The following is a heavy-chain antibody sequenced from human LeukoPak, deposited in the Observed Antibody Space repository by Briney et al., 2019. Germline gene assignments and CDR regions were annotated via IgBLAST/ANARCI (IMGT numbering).Heavy chain of an antibody. Sequence: GGSLRLSCTASGFTFSSYAMHWVRQAPGKGLEWLAYIRYDGTNTHYADSVKGRFTISRDNSENTLYLQMNTLTIEDTAVYYCAKLAELVVTNNWFDPSGEGTLVTDSS. CDR3: AKLAELVVTNNWFDP. J-gene: IGHJ5*02. V-gene: IGHV3-30*02. D-gene: IGHD2-15*01. CDR2: IRYDGTNT. CDR1: GFTFSSYA.